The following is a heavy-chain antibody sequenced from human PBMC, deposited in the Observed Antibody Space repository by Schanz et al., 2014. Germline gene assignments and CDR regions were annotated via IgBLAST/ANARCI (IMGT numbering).Heavy chain of an antibody. V-gene: IGHV3-23*01. CDR2: TSDNGIST. Sequence: EVQLLESGGGLVQPGGSLRLSCVASGFTFSSYAMSWVRQAPGKGLEWVSGTSDNGISTYYADSVKGRFSISRENSKSILYLQMNSLRAEDTAVYCCAKAGSGWSTAGYYYWGQGTLVAVSS. J-gene: IGHJ4*02. D-gene: IGHD6-19*01. CDR3: AKAGSGWSTAGYYY. CDR1: GFTFSSYA.